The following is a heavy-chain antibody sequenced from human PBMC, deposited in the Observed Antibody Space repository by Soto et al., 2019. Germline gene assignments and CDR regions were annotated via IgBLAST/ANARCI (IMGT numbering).Heavy chain of an antibody. Sequence: GGSLRLSCAVSGFTFDDYAMHWVRQAPGKGLEWVSGLSWNSGIIGYADSVKGRFTISRENAKNSLYLQMNSLRVEDTALYYCAKATARSDGDAFDIWGQGTMVTVSS. CDR3: AKATARSDGDAFDI. J-gene: IGHJ3*02. D-gene: IGHD2-21*02. V-gene: IGHV3-9*01. CDR2: LSWNSGII. CDR1: GFTFDDYA.